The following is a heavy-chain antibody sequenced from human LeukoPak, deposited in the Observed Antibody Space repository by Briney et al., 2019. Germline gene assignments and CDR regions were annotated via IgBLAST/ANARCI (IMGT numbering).Heavy chain of an antibody. CDR2: ISGSGGST. D-gene: IGHD2-2*01. Sequence: GSLRLSCAASGFTFSSYAMSWVRQAPGKGLEWVSAISGSGGSTYYADSVKGRFTISRDNSKNTLYLQMNSLRAEDTAVYYCARDQDCSSTSCYSPLRDYYYGMDVWGQGTTVTVSS. J-gene: IGHJ6*02. V-gene: IGHV3-23*01. CDR3: ARDQDCSSTSCYSPLRDYYYGMDV. CDR1: GFTFSSYA.